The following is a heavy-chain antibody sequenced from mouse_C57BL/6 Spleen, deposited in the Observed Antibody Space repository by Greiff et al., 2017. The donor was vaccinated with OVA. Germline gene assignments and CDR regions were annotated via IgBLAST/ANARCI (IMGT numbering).Heavy chain of an antibody. CDR1: GYTFTSYW. CDR2: IYPGSGST. J-gene: IGHJ1*03. CDR3: ARLGGYYRDWCFDV. Sequence: QVQLQQPGAELVKPGASVKMSCKASGYTFTSYWITWVKQRPGQGLEWIGDIYPGSGSTNYNEKFKSKATLTVDTSSSTAYMQLSSLTSEDSAVYDGARLGGYYRDWCFDVWGTGTTVTVSS. V-gene: IGHV1-55*01. D-gene: IGHD2-3*01.